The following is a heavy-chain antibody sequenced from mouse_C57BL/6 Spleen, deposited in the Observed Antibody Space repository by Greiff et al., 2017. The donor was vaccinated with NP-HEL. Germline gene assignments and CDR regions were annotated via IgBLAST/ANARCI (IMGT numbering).Heavy chain of an antibody. CDR3: ARDRSGGYFEY. CDR1: GFTFSSYA. Sequence: EVQLVESGGGLVKPGGSLKLSCAASGFTFSSYAMSWVRQTPEKRLEWVATISDGGSYTYYPDHVKGRFTISRDNATNNPYLQMSHLKSEDTAMYYCARDRSGGYFEYWGQGTTLTVSS. CDR2: ISDGGSYT. V-gene: IGHV5-4*01. J-gene: IGHJ2*01.